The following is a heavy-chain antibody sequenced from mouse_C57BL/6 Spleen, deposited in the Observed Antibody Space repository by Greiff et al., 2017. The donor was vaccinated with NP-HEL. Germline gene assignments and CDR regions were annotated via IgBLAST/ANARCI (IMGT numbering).Heavy chain of an antibody. CDR2: IHPNSGST. J-gene: IGHJ4*01. Sequence: QVHVKQPGAELVKPGASVKLSCKASGYTFTSYWMHWVKQRPGQGLEWIGMIHPNSGSTNYNEKFKSKATLTVDKSSSTAYMQLSSLTSEDSAVYYCARSGVNYYAMDYWGQGTSVTVSS. V-gene: IGHV1-64*01. CDR3: ARSGVNYYAMDY. D-gene: IGHD3-1*01. CDR1: GYTFTSYW.